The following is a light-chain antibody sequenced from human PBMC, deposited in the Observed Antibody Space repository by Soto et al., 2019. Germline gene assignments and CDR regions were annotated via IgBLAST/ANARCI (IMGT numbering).Light chain of an antibody. CDR1: SSDVGGYNY. CDR3: SSYTSSSTQV. J-gene: IGLJ1*01. CDR2: EVS. Sequence: QSALTQPASVSGSPGQSITISCTGTSSDVGGYNYVSWYQQHPGKAPKLMIYEVSNRPSGVSNRFSGSKSGNTASLTISGLQAEDEADYYCSSYTSSSTQVFGTGTNPTVL. V-gene: IGLV2-14*01.